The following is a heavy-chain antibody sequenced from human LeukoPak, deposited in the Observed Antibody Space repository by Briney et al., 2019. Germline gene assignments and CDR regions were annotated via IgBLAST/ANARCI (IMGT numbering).Heavy chain of an antibody. J-gene: IGHJ3*02. CDR1: GFTVTTNY. Sequence: PGGSLRLSCAASGFTVTTNYMSWVRQAPGKGLEWVSVIYSGGSSYYADSVQGRFIISRDNSKNTLYLQIHSLRAEDTAVYYCARHSTMASGPFDIWGQGTMVTVSS. V-gene: IGHV3-53*01. CDR3: ARHSTMASGPFDI. D-gene: IGHD5-24*01. CDR2: IYSGGSS.